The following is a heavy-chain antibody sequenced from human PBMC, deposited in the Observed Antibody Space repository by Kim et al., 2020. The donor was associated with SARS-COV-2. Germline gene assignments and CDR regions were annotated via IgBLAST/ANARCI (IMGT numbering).Heavy chain of an antibody. CDR2: IYYSGST. CDR3: ARAPRGGVKYYFDY. J-gene: IGHJ4*02. CDR1: GGSINNYY. V-gene: IGHV4-59*01. Sequence: ETLSLTCTVSGGSINNYYWSWIRQPPGKGLEWIGYIYYSGSTNYNPSLNNRVTISLDTSKNQFSLKLSSVTAADTAFYYCARAPRGGVKYYFDYWGQGTLVTVSS. D-gene: IGHD2-8*02.